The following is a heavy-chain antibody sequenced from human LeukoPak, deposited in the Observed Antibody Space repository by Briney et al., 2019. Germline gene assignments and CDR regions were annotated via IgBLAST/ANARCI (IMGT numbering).Heavy chain of an antibody. Sequence: SETLSLTCTVPGGSISSGSYYWSWIRQPAGKGLEWIGRIYTSGSTNYNPSLKSLVTISVDTSKNQFSLKLSSVTAADTAVYYCAKTITMVRDRGGWGRGTLVTVSS. CDR2: IYTSGST. J-gene: IGHJ4*02. D-gene: IGHD3-10*01. V-gene: IGHV4-61*02. CDR3: AKTITMVRDRGG. CDR1: GGSISSGSYY.